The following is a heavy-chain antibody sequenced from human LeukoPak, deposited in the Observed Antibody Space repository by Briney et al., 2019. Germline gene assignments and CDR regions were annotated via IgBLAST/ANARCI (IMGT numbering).Heavy chain of an antibody. J-gene: IGHJ5*02. Sequence: PSETLSLTCTVSGYSISSGYYWGWIRQPPGKGLEWIGSIYHSGSTYYNPSLKSRVTISVDTSKNQFSLRLSSVTAADTAVYYCARGPLAAALFGWFDPWGQGTLVTVSS. V-gene: IGHV4-38-2*02. D-gene: IGHD6-13*01. CDR2: IYHSGST. CDR1: GYSISSGYY. CDR3: ARGPLAAALFGWFDP.